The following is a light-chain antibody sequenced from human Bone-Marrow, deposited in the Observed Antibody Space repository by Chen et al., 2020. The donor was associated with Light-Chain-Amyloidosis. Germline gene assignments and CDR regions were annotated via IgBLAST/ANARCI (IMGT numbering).Light chain of an antibody. CDR1: NIGSTI. J-gene: IGLJ3*02. CDR2: DDS. CDR3: QVWDRSSDRPV. V-gene: IGLV3-21*02. Sequence: SYVLSQPSSLSVAPGQTATIACGGNNIGSTIVHWYQQTPGQAPLLVVYDDSYRPSGIPERLSGSNSGNTATLTISRVEAGDEADYYCQVWDRSSDRPVFGGGTKLTVL.